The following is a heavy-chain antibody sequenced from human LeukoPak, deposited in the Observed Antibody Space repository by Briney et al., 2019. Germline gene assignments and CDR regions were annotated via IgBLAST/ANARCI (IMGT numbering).Heavy chain of an antibody. D-gene: IGHD3-16*02. CDR1: GFTFDDYA. J-gene: IGHJ4*02. CDR3: AKDISDYVWGSYRHNFDY. V-gene: IGHV3-43*02. CDR2: ISGDGGST. Sequence: GGSLRLSCAASGFTFDDYAMHWVRQAPGKGLEWDSLISGDGGSTYYADSVKGRFTISRDNSKNSLYLQMNSLRTEDTALYYCAKDISDYVWGSYRHNFDYWGQGTLVTVSS.